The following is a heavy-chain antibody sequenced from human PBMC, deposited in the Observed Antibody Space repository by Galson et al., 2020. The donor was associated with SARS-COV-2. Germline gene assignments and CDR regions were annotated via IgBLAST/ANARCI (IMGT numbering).Heavy chain of an antibody. CDR1: GFTFSSYS. J-gene: IGHJ4*02. Sequence: GESLKISCAASGFTFSSYSMNWVRQAPGKGPEWVSYNSSSSSTISYADSVKGRFTISRDNAKNSLYLQMNSLRAEDTAVYYCARDFYDSSGYYDVAVDYWGQGTLVTVSS. V-gene: IGHV3-48*04. CDR2: NSSSSSTI. D-gene: IGHD3-22*01. CDR3: ARDFYDSSGYYDVAVDY.